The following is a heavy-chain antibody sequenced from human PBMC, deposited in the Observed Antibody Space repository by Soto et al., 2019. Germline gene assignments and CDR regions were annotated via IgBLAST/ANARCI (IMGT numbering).Heavy chain of an antibody. CDR2: TNSDGSDT. CDR3: ARDRGWSLFDY. Sequence: GGSLRLSCAASGFTFSSYWMYWVRQAPGKGLVWVSRTNSDGSDTSYADSVKGRFTISRDNAKNTLYLQMNSLRAEDTAVYYCARDRGWSLFDYWGQGTLVTVS. J-gene: IGHJ4*02. V-gene: IGHV3-74*01. D-gene: IGHD6-19*01. CDR1: GFTFSSYW.